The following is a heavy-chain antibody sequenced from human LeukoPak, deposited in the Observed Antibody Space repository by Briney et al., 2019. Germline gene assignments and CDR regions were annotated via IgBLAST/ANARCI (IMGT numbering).Heavy chain of an antibody. V-gene: IGHV7-4-1*02. D-gene: IGHD6-19*01. CDR3: ARIPGSGWYQIFDY. Sequence: GASVKVSCKASGYSFTNYAMNWVRQAPGQGLEWMGWINTNTENPTYAQGFTGRFVFSLDTSVSTAYLQISSLKAEDTAVYYCARIPGSGWYQIFDYWGQGTLVTVSS. J-gene: IGHJ4*02. CDR1: GYSFTNYA. CDR2: INTNTENP.